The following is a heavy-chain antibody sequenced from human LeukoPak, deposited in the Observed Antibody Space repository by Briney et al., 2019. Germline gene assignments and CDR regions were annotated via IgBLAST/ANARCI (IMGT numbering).Heavy chain of an antibody. Sequence: GGSLRLSCAASGFTFNVYYMFWVRQAPGKGLVWVSNISPDATNSKYADFAEGRFTISRDNAKNTLYLQLNSLRVEDAAVYYCATGYRSAYSWDSWGQGTLVTVSS. CDR2: ISPDATNS. CDR3: ATGYRSAYSWDS. J-gene: IGHJ4*02. V-gene: IGHV3-74*03. D-gene: IGHD5-12*01. CDR1: GFTFNVYY.